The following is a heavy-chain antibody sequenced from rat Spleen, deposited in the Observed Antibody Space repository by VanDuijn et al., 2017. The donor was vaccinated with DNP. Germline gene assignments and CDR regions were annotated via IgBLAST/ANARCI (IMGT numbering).Heavy chain of an antibody. CDR1: GLIFFDYW. Sequence: EVKLVESGGGLVQPGRSLKLSCAASGLIFFDYWMGWVRQAPGKGLEWIGANIKNSRTIKYRPYLKDKITIYRDNAQNTLYMQMSKLGSEDTAIYYCVREDRGVDYWGQGVMVTVSS. CDR3: VREDRGVDY. J-gene: IGHJ2*01. V-gene: IGHV4-2*01. CDR2: NIKNSRTI. D-gene: IGHD5-1*01.